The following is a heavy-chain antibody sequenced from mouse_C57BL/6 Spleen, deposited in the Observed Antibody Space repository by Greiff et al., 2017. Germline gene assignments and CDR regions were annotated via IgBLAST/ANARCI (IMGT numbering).Heavy chain of an antibody. CDR2: ISDGGSYT. V-gene: IGHV5-4*01. J-gene: IGHJ4*01. CDR1: GFTFSSYA. D-gene: IGHD1-1*01. Sequence: EVKLVESGGGLVKPGGSLKLSCAASGFTFSSYAMSWVRQTPEKRLEWVATISDGGSYTYYPDNVKGRFTISRDNAKNNLYLQMSHLKSEDTAMYYCAREGYGSSFYYAMDYWGQGTSVTVSS. CDR3: AREGYGSSFYYAMDY.